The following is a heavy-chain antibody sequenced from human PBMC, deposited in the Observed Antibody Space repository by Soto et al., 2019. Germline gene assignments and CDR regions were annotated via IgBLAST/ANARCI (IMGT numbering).Heavy chain of an antibody. D-gene: IGHD3-22*01. Sequence: PGGSLRLSCAASGFTFSSYAMSWVRQAPGKGLEWVSAISGSGGSTYYADSVKGRFTISRDNSKNMLYLQMNSLRAEDTAVYYCAKYYYDSSGYYGDAFDIWGQGTMVTVSS. CDR3: AKYYYDSSGYYGDAFDI. J-gene: IGHJ3*02. V-gene: IGHV3-23*01. CDR1: GFTFSSYA. CDR2: ISGSGGST.